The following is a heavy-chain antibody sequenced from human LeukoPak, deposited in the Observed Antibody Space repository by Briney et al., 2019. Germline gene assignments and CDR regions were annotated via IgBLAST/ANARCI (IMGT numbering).Heavy chain of an antibody. Sequence: ASVKVSCKASGYTFTSYYMHWVRQAPGQGLEWMGIINPSGGSTSYAQKFQGRVTMTRDMSTSTVYMELSSLRSEDTAVYYCARTGGPVEAARPFDYWGQGTLVTVSS. V-gene: IGHV1-46*01. CDR1: GYTFTSYY. D-gene: IGHD6-6*01. CDR2: INPSGGST. CDR3: ARTGGPVEAARPFDY. J-gene: IGHJ4*02.